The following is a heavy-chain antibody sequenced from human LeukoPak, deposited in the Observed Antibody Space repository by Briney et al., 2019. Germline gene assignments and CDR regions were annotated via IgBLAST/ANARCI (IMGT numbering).Heavy chain of an antibody. D-gene: IGHD3-22*01. J-gene: IGHJ4*02. CDR3: AREDSSADRGFDY. V-gene: IGHV1-69*05. Sequence: SVTVSCKASGGTFSSYAISWVRQAPGQGLEWMGGIIPIFGTANYAQKFQGRVTITTDESASTAYMELSSLRSEDTAVYYCAREDSSADRGFDYWGQGTLVTVSS. CDR2: IIPIFGTA. CDR1: GGTFSSYA.